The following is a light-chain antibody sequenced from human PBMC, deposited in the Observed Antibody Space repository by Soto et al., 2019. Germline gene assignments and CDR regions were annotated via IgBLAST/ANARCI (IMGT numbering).Light chain of an antibody. Sequence: EIIMAQYPVTLSVSRGARSTLSGRASQSVNSNLAWYQQKPGQAPRLLIYGASTRATGIPASFIGNGSGTEFTLTASSLQPEDFAVYYCQQYNNWPLPFGPGTKVDIK. V-gene: IGKV3-15*01. J-gene: IGKJ3*01. CDR1: QSVNSN. CDR3: QQYNNWPLP. CDR2: GAS.